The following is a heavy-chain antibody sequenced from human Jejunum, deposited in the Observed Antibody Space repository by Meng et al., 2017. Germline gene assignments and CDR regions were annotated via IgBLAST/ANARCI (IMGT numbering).Heavy chain of an antibody. J-gene: IGHJ4*02. CDR2: SRSKVSGYTT. Sequence: GESLKISCVASGFTFSDHLMDWVRQAPGEGLEWVGRSRSKVSGYTTAYAASVRGRFSVSRDESRNLFYLQMNNLRTEDTAVYYCSGGRGGSAPSDYWGQGTLVTVSS. CDR3: SGGRGGSAPSDY. V-gene: IGHV3-72*01. D-gene: IGHD1-26*01. CDR1: GFTFSDHL.